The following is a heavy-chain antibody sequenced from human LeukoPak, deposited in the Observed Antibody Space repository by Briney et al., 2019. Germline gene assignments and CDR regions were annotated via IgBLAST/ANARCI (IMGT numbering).Heavy chain of an antibody. J-gene: IGHJ4*02. V-gene: IGHV3-30*02. CDR2: IRYDGSNK. D-gene: IGHD3-16*01. CDR1: GFTFSSYG. CDR3: ARLSSIGRRWGLIWAGDC. Sequence: PGGSLRLSCAASGFTFSSYGMHWVRQAPGKGLEWVAFIRYDGSNKYYADSVKGRFTISRDNSKNTLYLQMNSLRAEDTAVYYCARLSSIGRRWGLIWAGDCWGQGTLVTVSS.